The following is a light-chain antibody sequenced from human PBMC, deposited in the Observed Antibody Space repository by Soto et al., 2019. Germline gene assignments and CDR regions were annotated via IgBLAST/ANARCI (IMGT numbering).Light chain of an antibody. Sequence: EIVMTQSPATLSVSPGERATLSYRASQSVSSNLACYQQNPGQAPRLLIYGAATRATGIASRFSGRGSGTLFTLTISTLQSEDFGLYFCQQYNNWRLTFGPWTKVLIK. CDR1: QSVSSN. CDR3: QQYNNWRLT. CDR2: GAA. J-gene: IGKJ3*01. V-gene: IGKV3-15*01.